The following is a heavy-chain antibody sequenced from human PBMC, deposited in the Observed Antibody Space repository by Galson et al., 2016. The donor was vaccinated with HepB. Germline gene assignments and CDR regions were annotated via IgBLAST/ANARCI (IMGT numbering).Heavy chain of an antibody. V-gene: IGHV3-23*01. CDR3: AKDPLAQLPYSSGWYNWFDP. J-gene: IGHJ5*02. CDR2: IHNDGGST. CDR1: GFTLSSAA. D-gene: IGHD6-19*01. Sequence: SLRLSCAASGFTLSSAAMSWVRQAPGKGLEWVSAIHNDGGSTYYADSVKGRFTISRDNSKITLYLQMNSLRAEDTAIYYCAKDPLAQLPYSSGWYNWFDPWGQGTLVTVSS.